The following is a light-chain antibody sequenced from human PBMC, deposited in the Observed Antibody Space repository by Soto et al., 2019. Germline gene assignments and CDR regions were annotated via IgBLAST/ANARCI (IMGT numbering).Light chain of an antibody. CDR1: SGSIASNY. CDR3: QSYDSSNRV. J-gene: IGLJ3*02. V-gene: IGLV6-57*04. Sequence: NFMLTQPHSVSESPGKTVTISCTRSSGSIASNYVHWYQQRPGNAPTTVISEDNRTTSGVPDRFYGSIDSSSNSASLTISGLKTEDEADYYCQSYDSSNRVFGGGTKLTVL. CDR2: EDN.